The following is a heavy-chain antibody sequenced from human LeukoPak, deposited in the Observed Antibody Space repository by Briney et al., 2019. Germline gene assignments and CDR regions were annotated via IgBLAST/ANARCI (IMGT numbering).Heavy chain of an antibody. V-gene: IGHV1-2*02. Sequence: ASVKVSCKASGYTFTGYYMHWVRQAPGQGLEWMGWINPNSGGTNYAQKFQGRVTMTRDTSISTAYMELSRLRSDDTAVYYCARFEYQLLWEDNWFDPWGQGTLVTVSS. CDR2: INPNSGGT. CDR3: ARFEYQLLWEDNWFDP. D-gene: IGHD2-2*01. J-gene: IGHJ5*02. CDR1: GYTFTGYY.